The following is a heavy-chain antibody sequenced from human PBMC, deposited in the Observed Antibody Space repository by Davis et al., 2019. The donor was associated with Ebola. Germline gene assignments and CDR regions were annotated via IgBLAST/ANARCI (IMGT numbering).Heavy chain of an antibody. J-gene: IGHJ3*02. CDR2: IYHSGST. V-gene: IGHV4-30-2*01. CDR3: ARLSAAFDI. Sequence: MPSETLSLTCTVSGGSISSGDYYWSWIRQPPGKGLEWIGYIYHSGSTYYNPSLKSRVTISVDRSKNQFSLKLSSVTAADTAVYYCARLSAAFDIWGQGTMVTVSS. CDR1: GGSISSGDYY.